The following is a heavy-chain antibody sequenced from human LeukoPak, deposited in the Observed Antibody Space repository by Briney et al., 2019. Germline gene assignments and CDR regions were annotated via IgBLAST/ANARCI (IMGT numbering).Heavy chain of an antibody. V-gene: IGHV1-18*01. Sequence: GASVKVSCKASDYTFTSYGISWVRQAPGQGLEWMGWISAYNGNTNYAQKLQGRVTMTTDTSTSTAYMELRSLRSDDTAVYYCARAGSYYYDSSGYGKGYGMDVWGQGTTVTVSS. CDR3: ARAGSYYYDSSGYGKGYGMDV. CDR1: DYTFTSYG. J-gene: IGHJ6*02. D-gene: IGHD3-22*01. CDR2: ISAYNGNT.